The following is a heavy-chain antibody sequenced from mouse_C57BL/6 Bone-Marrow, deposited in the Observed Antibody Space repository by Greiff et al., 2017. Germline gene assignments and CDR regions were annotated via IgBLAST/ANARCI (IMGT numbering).Heavy chain of an antibody. CDR1: GYAFSSSW. D-gene: IGHD3-1*01. CDR3: ARGALGPRDFDY. J-gene: IGHJ2*01. Sequence: QVQLQQSGPELVKPGASVKISCKASGYAFSSSWMNWVKQRPGKGLEWIGRIYPGDGVTNYNGKFKGTATLTADKSSSTAYMQLSSLTSEDSAVYFCARGALGPRDFDYGGQGTTLTVSS. CDR2: IYPGDGVT. V-gene: IGHV1-82*01.